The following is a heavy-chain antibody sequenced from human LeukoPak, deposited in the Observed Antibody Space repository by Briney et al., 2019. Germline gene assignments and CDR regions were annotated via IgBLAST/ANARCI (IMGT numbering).Heavy chain of an antibody. CDR3: ARGYCSGGSCYRYFAFDI. V-gene: IGHV4-4*07. CDR2: IYTSGST. J-gene: IGHJ3*02. D-gene: IGHD2-15*01. Sequence: TSETLSLTCTVSGGSISSYFWSWIRQPAGKGLEWIGRIYTSGSTNYNPSLKSRVTMSVGTSKNQFSLKLTSVTAADTAVYYCARGYCSGGSCYRYFAFDIWGQGTMVTVSS. CDR1: GGSISSYF.